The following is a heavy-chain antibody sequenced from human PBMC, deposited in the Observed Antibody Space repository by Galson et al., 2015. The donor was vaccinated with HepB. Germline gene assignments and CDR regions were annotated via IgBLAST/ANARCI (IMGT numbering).Heavy chain of an antibody. CDR3: AKESSGWYYFDH. Sequence: SLRLSCAASGFTFTSHSMAWVRQAPGEGLEWVSTIGASGVAKFYADSVKGRFTISRDNSENTLYLQVDSLRDADTAVYYCAKESSGWYYFDHWGQGTLVTVSS. J-gene: IGHJ4*02. V-gene: IGHV3-23*01. CDR1: GFTFTSHS. CDR2: IGASGVAK. D-gene: IGHD6-19*01.